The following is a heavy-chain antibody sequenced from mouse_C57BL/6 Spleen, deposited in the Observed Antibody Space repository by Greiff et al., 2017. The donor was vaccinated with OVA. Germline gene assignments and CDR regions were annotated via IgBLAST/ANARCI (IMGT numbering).Heavy chain of an antibody. D-gene: IGHD1-1*01. CDR3: ASYYYGSSYYFDD. J-gene: IGHJ2*01. V-gene: IGHV1-20*01. CDR2: INPYNGDT. Sequence: VQLQQPGPELVKPGASVKISCKASGYSFTGYFMNWVMQSHGKSLEWIGRINPYNGDTFYNQKFKGKATLTVDKSSSTAHMELRSLTSEDSAVYYCASYYYGSSYYFDDWGQGTTLTVSS. CDR1: GYSFTGYF.